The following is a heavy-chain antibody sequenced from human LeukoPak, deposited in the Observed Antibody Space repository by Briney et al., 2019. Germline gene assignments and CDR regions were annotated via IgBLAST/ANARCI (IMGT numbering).Heavy chain of an antibody. J-gene: IGHJ4*02. CDR2: ISGSGGST. CDR1: GFTFSSYA. D-gene: IGHD5-18*01. CDR3: ARSEDTAMVTSASFDY. V-gene: IGHV3-23*01. Sequence: GGSLRLSCAASGFTFSSYAMSWVRQAPGKGLEWVSAISGSGGSTYYADSVKGRFTISRDNSKNTLYLQMNSLRAEDTAVYYCARSEDTAMVTSASFDYWGQGTLVTVSS.